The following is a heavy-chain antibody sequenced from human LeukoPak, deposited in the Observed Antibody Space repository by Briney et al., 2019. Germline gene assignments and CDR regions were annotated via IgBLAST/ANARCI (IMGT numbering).Heavy chain of an antibody. Sequence: GGSLRLSCAASGFTLSRYWMHWVRQAPGKGLVWVSRISGDARTTTYADSVKGRFTIFRDNAKNTLYLQMNSLRAEDTALYYCVRDRAVAGTEDFYFDFWGQGTLVTVSS. CDR3: VRDRAVAGTEDFYFDF. D-gene: IGHD6-19*01. CDR2: ISGDARTT. J-gene: IGHJ4*02. V-gene: IGHV3-74*01. CDR1: GFTLSRYW.